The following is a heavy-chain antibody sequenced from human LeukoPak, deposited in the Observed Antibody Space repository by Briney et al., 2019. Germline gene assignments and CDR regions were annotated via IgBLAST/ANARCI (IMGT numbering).Heavy chain of an antibody. J-gene: IGHJ6*03. CDR2: IYYTGST. CDR1: GGSISSGAYS. D-gene: IGHD4-17*01. Sequence: SETLSLTCAVSGGSISSGAYSWTWIRQPPGKGLEWIGYIYYTGSTYYNPSLKSRLTISVDTSKNQFSLKLSSVTAADTAVYYCARGPYGDYRYYYYYMDVWGKGTTVTVSS. V-gene: IGHV4-30-4*07. CDR3: ARGPYGDYRYYYYYMDV.